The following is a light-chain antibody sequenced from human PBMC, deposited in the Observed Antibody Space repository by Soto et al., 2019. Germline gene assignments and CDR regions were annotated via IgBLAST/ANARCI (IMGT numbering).Light chain of an antibody. CDR3: CSYAHTTTWV. CDR2: EGN. V-gene: IGLV2-23*01. Sequence: QSALTQPASVSGSPGQSITISCTGTSSDVGGYNYVSWYQQHPGKAPKLMIYEGNKRPSGVSNRFSGSKSANTASLTISGLQAEDEADYYCCSYAHTTTWVFGGGTKLTVL. J-gene: IGLJ3*02. CDR1: SSDVGGYNY.